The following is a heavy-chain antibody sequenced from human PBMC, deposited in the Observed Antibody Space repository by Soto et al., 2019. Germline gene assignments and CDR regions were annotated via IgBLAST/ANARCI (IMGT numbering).Heavy chain of an antibody. CDR3: AKCRIAAAGIYYYMDV. V-gene: IGHV3-23*01. J-gene: IGHJ6*03. CDR2: ISGSGGST. Sequence: GGSLRLSCAASGFTFSSYAMSWVRQAPGKGLEWVSAISGSGGSTYYADSVKGRFTISRDNSKNTLYLQMNSLRAEDTAVYYCAKCRIAAAGIYYYMDVWGKGTTVTVSS. D-gene: IGHD6-13*01. CDR1: GFTFSSYA.